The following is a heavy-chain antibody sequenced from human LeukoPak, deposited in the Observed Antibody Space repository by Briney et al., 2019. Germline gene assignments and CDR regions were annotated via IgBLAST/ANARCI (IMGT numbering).Heavy chain of an antibody. V-gene: IGHV3-15*01. CDR3: TTDLQYSSGWLQIDY. J-gene: IGHJ4*02. CDR2: IKSNTDGGTT. D-gene: IGHD6-19*01. Sequence: GGSLRLSCAASGFTFSNAWMSWVRQAPGKGLEWVGRIKSNTDGGTTDYAAPVRGRFTISRDDSKNTLYLQMNSLKTEDTAVYYCTTDLQYSSGWLQIDYWGQGTLAPVSS. CDR1: GFTFSNAW.